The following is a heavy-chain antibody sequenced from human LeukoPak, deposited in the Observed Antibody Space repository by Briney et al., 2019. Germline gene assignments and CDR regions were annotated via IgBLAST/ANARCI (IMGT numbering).Heavy chain of an antibody. V-gene: IGHV4-61*03. Sequence: SSETLSLTCTVSGDSVGSDNYYWSWIRQLPGKGLEWIGYIYHNGGTKYNPFLRSRVTMSVDTSKNHVSLKLGSVTAADTAVYYCARDRRGYYDSSGYFDRWGQGTLVTVSS. CDR2: IYHNGGT. D-gene: IGHD3-22*01. CDR1: GDSVGSDNYY. CDR3: ARDRRGYYDSSGYFDR. J-gene: IGHJ4*02.